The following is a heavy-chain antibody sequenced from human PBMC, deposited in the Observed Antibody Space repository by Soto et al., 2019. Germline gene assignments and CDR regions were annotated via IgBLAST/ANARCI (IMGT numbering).Heavy chain of an antibody. CDR3: ARDSGYYDSSGFDY. Sequence: PGGSLRLSCAASGFTFSSYGMHWVRQAPGKGLEWVAVIWYDGSNKYYADSVKGRFTISRDNSKNTLYLQMNSLRAEDTAVYYCARDSGYYDSSGFDYWGQGTLVTVSS. CDR1: GFTFSSYG. D-gene: IGHD3-22*01. J-gene: IGHJ4*02. V-gene: IGHV3-33*01. CDR2: IWYDGSNK.